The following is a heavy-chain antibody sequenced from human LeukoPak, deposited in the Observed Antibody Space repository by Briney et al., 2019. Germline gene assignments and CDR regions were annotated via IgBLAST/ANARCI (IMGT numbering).Heavy chain of an antibody. CDR1: GFTFSSYS. CDR2: TSGSGGDT. J-gene: IGHJ4*02. V-gene: IGHV3-23*01. D-gene: IGHD6-13*01. Sequence: GGSLRLSCAASGFTFSSYSMTWVRQAPGKGLEWVSGTSGSGGDTYYADSVKGRFTISRDNSKNTLFLQMNSLRLEDTAVYYCARGLHDRSWYGAHWGQGTLLSVSS. CDR3: ARGLHDRSWYGAH.